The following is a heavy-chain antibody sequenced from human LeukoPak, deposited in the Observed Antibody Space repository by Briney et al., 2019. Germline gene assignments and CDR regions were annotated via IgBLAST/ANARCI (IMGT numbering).Heavy chain of an antibody. CDR1: GFTVSSNY. CDR3: ASQARNCSGGSCYSGYFDL. Sequence: GGSLRLSCAASGFTVSSNYMSWVRQAPGKGLEWVSVIYSGGSTYYADSVKGRFTISRDNSKNTLYLQMNSLRAEDTAVYYCASQARNCSGGSCYSGYFDLWGRGTLVTVSS. D-gene: IGHD2-15*01. J-gene: IGHJ2*01. V-gene: IGHV3-66*04. CDR2: IYSGGST.